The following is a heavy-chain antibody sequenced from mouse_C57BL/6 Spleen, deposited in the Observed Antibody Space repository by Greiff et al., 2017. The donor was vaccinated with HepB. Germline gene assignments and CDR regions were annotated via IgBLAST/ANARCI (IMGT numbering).Heavy chain of an antibody. D-gene: IGHD1-1*01. V-gene: IGHV1-15*01. J-gene: IGHJ2*01. CDR3: TRWDYGSSFLDY. CDR1: GYTFTDYE. Sequence: QVQLQRSGAELVRPGASVTLSCKASGYTFTDYEMHWVKQTPVHGLEWIGAIDPETGGTAYNQKFKGKAILTADKSSSTAYMELRSLTSEDSAVYYCTRWDYGSSFLDYWGQGTTLTVSS. CDR2: IDPETGGT.